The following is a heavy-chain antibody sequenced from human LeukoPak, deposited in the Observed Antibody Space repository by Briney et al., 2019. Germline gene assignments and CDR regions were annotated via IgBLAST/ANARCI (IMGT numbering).Heavy chain of an antibody. CDR1: GLTFSSYA. J-gene: IGHJ3*02. Sequence: PGGSLRLSCAASGLTFSSYAMSWVRQAPGKGLECVSAISGSGGSTYYADSVKGRFTISRDNSKNTLYLQMNSLRAEDTAVYYCAKDCLGRTAFDIWGQGTMVTVSS. CDR2: ISGSGGST. CDR3: AKDCLGRTAFDI. V-gene: IGHV3-23*01. D-gene: IGHD5/OR15-5a*01.